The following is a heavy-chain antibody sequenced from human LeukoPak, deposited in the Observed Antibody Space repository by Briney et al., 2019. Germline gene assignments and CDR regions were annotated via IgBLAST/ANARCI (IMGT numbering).Heavy chain of an antibody. V-gene: IGHV4-34*09. D-gene: IGHD6-13*01. Sequence: SETLSLTCAVYGGSFSGYYWSWIRQPPGKGLEWIGEINHSGSTNYNPSLKSRVTISVDTSKNQFSLKLSSVTAADTAVYYCAREIGSAARGRWGQGTLVIVS. CDR1: GGSFSGYY. CDR2: INHSGST. CDR3: AREIGSAARGR. J-gene: IGHJ4*02.